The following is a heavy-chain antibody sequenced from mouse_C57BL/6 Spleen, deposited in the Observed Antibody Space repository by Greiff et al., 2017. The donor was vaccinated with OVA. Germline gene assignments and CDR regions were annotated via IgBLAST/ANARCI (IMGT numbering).Heavy chain of an antibody. CDR3: ARDYGSSSRFAY. V-gene: IGHV1-64*01. D-gene: IGHD1-1*01. Sequence: QVHVKQPGAELVKPGASVKLSCKASGYTFTSYWMHWVKQRPGQGLEWIGMIHPNSGSTNYNEKFKSKATLTVDKSSSTAYMQLSSLTSEDSAVYYCARDYGSSSRFAYWGQGTLVTVSA. CDR1: GYTFTSYW. J-gene: IGHJ3*01. CDR2: IHPNSGST.